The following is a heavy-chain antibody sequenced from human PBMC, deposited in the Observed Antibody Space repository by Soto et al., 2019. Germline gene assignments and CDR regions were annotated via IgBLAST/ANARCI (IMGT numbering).Heavy chain of an antibody. CDR1: GFTFSGFG. Sequence: GGSLRLSCAASGFTFSGFGMHLVRQAPGKGLECVSIIWYDGSDKYYADSVKGRFTISRDNSKNTLYLQINSLRAEDTAVYHCAFGNLSYYFDYWGQGTPVTVSS. CDR2: IWYDGSDK. D-gene: IGHD3-16*01. V-gene: IGHV3-33*01. J-gene: IGHJ4*02. CDR3: AFGNLSYYFDY.